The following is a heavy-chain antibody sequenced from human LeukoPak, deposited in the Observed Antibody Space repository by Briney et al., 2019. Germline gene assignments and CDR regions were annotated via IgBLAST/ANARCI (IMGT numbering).Heavy chain of an antibody. CDR1: GFPFSNIA. Sequence: SGGSLRLSCAASGFPFSNIAMTGVRQAPGKGLEWVSTISGSGGSTFYADSVKGRFPISRDNSKNTLFLQMNSLGAEDTAIYYCAKAGSSGWSSSGGDYRGQGSVVTVSS. CDR3: AKAGSSGWSSSGGDY. V-gene: IGHV3-23*01. J-gene: IGHJ4*02. D-gene: IGHD6-19*01. CDR2: ISGSGGST.